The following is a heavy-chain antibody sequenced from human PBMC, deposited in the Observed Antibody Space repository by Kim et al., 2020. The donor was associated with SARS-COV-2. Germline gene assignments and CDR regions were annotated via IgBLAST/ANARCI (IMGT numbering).Heavy chain of an antibody. CDR2: ISSSSSYT. D-gene: IGHD3-10*01. CDR1: GFTFSDYY. CDR3: ASGWFGEFPGY. V-gene: IGHV3-11*03. J-gene: IGHJ4*02. Sequence: GGSLRLSCAASGFTFSDYYMSWIRQAPGKGLEWVSYISSSSSYTNYADSVKGRFTISRDNAKNSLYLQMNSLRAEDTAVYYCASGWFGEFPGYWGQGTLVTVSS.